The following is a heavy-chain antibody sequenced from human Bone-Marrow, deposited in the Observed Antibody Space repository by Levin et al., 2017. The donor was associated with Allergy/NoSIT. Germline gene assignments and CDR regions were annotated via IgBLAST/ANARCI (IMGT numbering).Heavy chain of an antibody. CDR3: SRQPRRGVQGGVSGYCHYGMDV. V-gene: IGHV4-39*01. J-gene: IGHJ6*02. Sequence: KSSETLSLTCSVSGGSLSSNDYYWGWIRQPPGRGLEWIGTIYYSGTTYYNASLKSRVTISVDTSNNQFSLKVNSVTAADTAVYCCSRQPRRGVQGGVSGYCHYGMDVWGQGTTVTVSS. D-gene: IGHD3-3*01. CDR1: GGSLSSNDYY. CDR2: IYYSGTT.